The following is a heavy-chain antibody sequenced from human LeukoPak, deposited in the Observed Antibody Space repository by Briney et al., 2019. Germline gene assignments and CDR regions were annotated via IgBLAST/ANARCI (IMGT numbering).Heavy chain of an antibody. CDR2: IIPIFGTA. Sequence: SVKVSCKASGGTFSSYAISWVRQAPGQGLEWMGGIIPIFGTANYAQKFQGRVTITTDESTSTAYMELSSLRSEDTAVYYCARDFGLGYCSGGSCTDNAFDIWGQGTTVTVSS. CDR3: ARDFGLGYCSGGSCTDNAFDI. D-gene: IGHD2-15*01. CDR1: GGTFSSYA. J-gene: IGHJ3*02. V-gene: IGHV1-69*05.